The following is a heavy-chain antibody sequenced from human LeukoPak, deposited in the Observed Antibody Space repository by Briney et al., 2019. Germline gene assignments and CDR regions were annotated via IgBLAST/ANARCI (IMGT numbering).Heavy chain of an antibody. V-gene: IGHV3-7*01. CDR2: IKQDGSET. CDR1: GFTFSSYW. Sequence: QPGGSLRLSCAASGFTFSSYWMSWVRQAPGKGLEWVANIKQDGSETYYVDSVKGRFTISRDNAENSVYLQMNSLRAEDTAVYYCAREYSSSSYYWGQGTLVTVSS. CDR3: AREYSSSSYY. J-gene: IGHJ4*02. D-gene: IGHD6-6*01.